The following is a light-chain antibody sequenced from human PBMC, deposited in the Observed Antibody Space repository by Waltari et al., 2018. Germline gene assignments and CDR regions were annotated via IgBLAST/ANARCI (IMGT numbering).Light chain of an antibody. V-gene: IGKV3-15*01. CDR3: QHYDNWPPYT. CDR2: GAS. J-gene: IGKJ2*01. CDR1: QSVSSN. Sequence: EVDMPQPPPTLSVSPRERSTLSCRASQSVSSNLAWYQQKPGQAPRLLIYGASTRATGIPTRFSGSGSGTEFTLTINSLQSEDFAVYYCQHYDNWPPYTFGPGPNWRS.